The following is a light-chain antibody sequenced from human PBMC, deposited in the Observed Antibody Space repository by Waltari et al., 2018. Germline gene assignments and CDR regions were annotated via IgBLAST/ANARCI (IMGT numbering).Light chain of an antibody. CDR3: QHYSRYPPT. CDR2: KAS. Sequence: DIEMTQSPSTLSASVGDRVTITCRASQSISNWLAWYQQKPGKAPTLLIYKASSLQTDVPSRFSGSGSGTEFTLTISSLQPDDFATFYCQHYSRYPPTFGGGTKVEIK. V-gene: IGKV1-5*03. J-gene: IGKJ4*01. CDR1: QSISNW.